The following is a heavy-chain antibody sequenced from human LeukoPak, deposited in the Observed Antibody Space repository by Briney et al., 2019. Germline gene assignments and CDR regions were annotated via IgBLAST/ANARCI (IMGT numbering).Heavy chain of an antibody. Sequence: GGSLRLSCAASGFPFSNYWMSWVRQAPGKGLEWVAVISYDGSNKYYADSVKGRFTISRDNSKNTLYLQMNSLRAEDTAVYYCAKDRGYSYGFGPHDYWGQGTLVTVSS. CDR3: AKDRGYSYGFGPHDY. V-gene: IGHV3-30*18. CDR2: ISYDGSNK. CDR1: GFPFSNYW. D-gene: IGHD5-18*01. J-gene: IGHJ4*02.